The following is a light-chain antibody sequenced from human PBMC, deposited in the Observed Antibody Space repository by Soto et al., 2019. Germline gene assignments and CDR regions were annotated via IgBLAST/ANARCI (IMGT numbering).Light chain of an antibody. CDR1: SSDVGGYNY. Sequence: QSALTQPPSASRSPGQSVAISCTGTSSDVGGYNYASWYQQHPRKAPKLMIYEVNKRPSGVPDRFSGSKSGNTASLTVSGLQAEDEADSYCSSYAGSSNVFGTGTKVTVL. J-gene: IGLJ1*01. CDR3: SSYAGSSNV. CDR2: EVN. V-gene: IGLV2-8*01.